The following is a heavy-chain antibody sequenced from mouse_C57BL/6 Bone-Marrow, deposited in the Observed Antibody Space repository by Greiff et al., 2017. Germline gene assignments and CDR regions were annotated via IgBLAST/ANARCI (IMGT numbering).Heavy chain of an antibody. CDR2: INPNNGGT. CDR3: ARRTTVVSTYYYAMDY. J-gene: IGHJ4*01. D-gene: IGHD1-1*01. Sequence: VQLQQSGPELVKPGASVKIPCKASGYTFTDYNMDWVKQSHGKSLEWIGDINPNNGGTIYNQKFKGKSTLTVEKSSSTAYMELRSLTSDDTAVYYCARRTTVVSTYYYAMDYWGQGTSVTVSS. V-gene: IGHV1-18*01. CDR1: GYTFTDYN.